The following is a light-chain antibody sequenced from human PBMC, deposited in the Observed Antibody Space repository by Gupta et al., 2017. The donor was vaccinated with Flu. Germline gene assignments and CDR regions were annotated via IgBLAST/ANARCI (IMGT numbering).Light chain of an antibody. J-gene: IGKJ1*01. V-gene: IGKV1-39*01. CDR3: QQSYSTPWT. CDR2: AAS. Sequence: DIQMRQSPSSLSASVGDRVTITCRASQSISSYLNWYQQKPGKAPKLLIYAASSLQSGVPSRFSGSGSGTDFTLTISRLQPEDFATYYCQQSYSTPWTFGQGTRVEIK. CDR1: QSISSY.